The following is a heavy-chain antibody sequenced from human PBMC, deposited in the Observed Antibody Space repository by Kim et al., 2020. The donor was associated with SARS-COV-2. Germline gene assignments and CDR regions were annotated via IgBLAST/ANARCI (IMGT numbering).Heavy chain of an antibody. J-gene: IGHJ3*02. D-gene: IGHD6-25*01. Sequence: PSLRSRVTISGDTSKNHFSLKLSSVTAADTAVYYCAREFVLLSGSSDAFDIWGQGTMVIVSS. CDR3: AREFVLLSGSSDAFDI. V-gene: IGHV4-31*02.